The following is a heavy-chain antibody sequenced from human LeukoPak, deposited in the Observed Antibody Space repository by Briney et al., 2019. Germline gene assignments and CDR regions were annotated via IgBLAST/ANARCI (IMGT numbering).Heavy chain of an antibody. CDR1: GGSISSYY. CDR3: ARDDGYKVDY. J-gene: IGHJ4*02. CDR2: IYYSGST. D-gene: IGHD5-24*01. Sequence: PSETLSLTCTVSGGSISSYYWSWIRQPPGKGLEWIGYIYYSGSTNYNPSLKSRVTISVDTSKNQFSLKLSSVTAADTAVYYCARDDGYKVDYWGQGTLVTVSS. V-gene: IGHV4-59*01.